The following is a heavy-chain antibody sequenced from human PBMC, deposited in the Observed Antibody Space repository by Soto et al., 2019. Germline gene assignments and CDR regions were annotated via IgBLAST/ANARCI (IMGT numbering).Heavy chain of an antibody. CDR3: ARDGGFCTNGVCPVYYYYGMDV. Sequence: TLSLTCTVSGGSISSGEYYWSWIRQPPGEGLEWIGNIYYSGTTYNNPSLKSRVTISVDTSNNQFSLKLSSVTAADTAVYCCARDGGFCTNGVCPVYYYYGMDVWGQGTTVTV. V-gene: IGHV4-30-4*01. CDR1: GGSISSGEYY. J-gene: IGHJ6*02. D-gene: IGHD2-8*01. CDR2: IYYSGTT.